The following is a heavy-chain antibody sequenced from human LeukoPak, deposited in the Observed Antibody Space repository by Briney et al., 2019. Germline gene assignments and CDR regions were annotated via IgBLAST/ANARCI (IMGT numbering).Heavy chain of an antibody. CDR3: ARVAGGDFWSGYSPSGRDLNYFDY. J-gene: IGHJ4*02. Sequence: PGGSLRLSCAASGFTFSSYSMNWVRQAPGKGLEWVSSISSSSSYIYYADSVKGRFTISRDNAKNSLYLQMNSLRAEDTAVYYCARVAGGDFWSGYSPSGRDLNYFDYWGQGTLVTVSS. CDR1: GFTFSSYS. CDR2: ISSSSSYI. V-gene: IGHV3-21*01. D-gene: IGHD3-3*01.